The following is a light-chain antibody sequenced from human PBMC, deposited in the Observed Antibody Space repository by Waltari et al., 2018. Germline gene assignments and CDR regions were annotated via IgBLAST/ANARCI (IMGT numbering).Light chain of an antibody. CDR3: LFYMGSGIWV. V-gene: IGLV8-61*01. CDR1: SGSVSSNSY. CDR2: KGN. Sequence: QTVVTQEPSLSVSPGGTVTLTCVLSSGSVSSNSYASGYQQTPGQAPRTLVYKGNRRSSGVPERFSGSILGNKAALTITGAQADDESDYYCLFYMGSGIWVFGGGTKLTVL. J-gene: IGLJ3*02.